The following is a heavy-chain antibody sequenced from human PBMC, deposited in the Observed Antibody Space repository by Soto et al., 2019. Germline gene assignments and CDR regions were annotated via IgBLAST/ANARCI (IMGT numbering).Heavy chain of an antibody. V-gene: IGHV3-74*01. CDR2: VNSDGTGT. CDR3: ARGDPGYSYGKIDY. J-gene: IGHJ4*02. CDR1: GFTFTMYW. D-gene: IGHD5-18*01. Sequence: EEQLVGSGGALVQPGGSLRLSCAASGFTFTMYWMHWVRQDPGKGLVWVSRVNSDGTGTTYADSVKGRFTVSRDNAKNTLYLQMESLRAEDTAVYYCARGDPGYSYGKIDYWGQGTLVTVSS.